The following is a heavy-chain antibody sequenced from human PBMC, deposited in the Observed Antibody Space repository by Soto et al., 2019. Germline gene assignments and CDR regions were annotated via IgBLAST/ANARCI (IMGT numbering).Heavy chain of an antibody. D-gene: IGHD3-22*01. CDR3: STRAYDTNGYYRFDP. Sequence: SETLSLTCAVYGGSFSGHSWTWIRQSPGKGLEWIGDINHSGRVIYSPSLKSRVTISLDTSKNQFSLTLSAVTVADTAMYYCSTRAYDTNGYYRFDPWGQGTLVTVSS. V-gene: IGHV4-34*01. J-gene: IGHJ5*01. CDR1: GGSFSGHS. CDR2: INHSGRV.